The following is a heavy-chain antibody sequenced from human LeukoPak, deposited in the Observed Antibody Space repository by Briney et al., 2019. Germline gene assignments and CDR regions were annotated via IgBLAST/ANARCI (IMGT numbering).Heavy chain of an antibody. D-gene: IGHD3-3*01. V-gene: IGHV4-39*01. J-gene: IGHJ3*02. CDR1: GGSISSSGYY. CDR2: IYYSGST. Sequence: SETLSLTCTVSGGSISSSGYYWGWIRQPPGKGLEWIGSIYYSGSTCYNPSLKSRVTISVDTSKNQFSLKLSSVTAADTAVYYCASGATRITIFGVVNYDAFDIWGQGTMVTVSS. CDR3: ASGATRITIFGVVNYDAFDI.